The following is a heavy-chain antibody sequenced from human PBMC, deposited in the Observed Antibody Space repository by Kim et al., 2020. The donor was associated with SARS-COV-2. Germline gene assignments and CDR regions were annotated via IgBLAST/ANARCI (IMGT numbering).Heavy chain of an antibody. D-gene: IGHD2-2*01. CDR2: ISSNGADP. CDR3: AREGRHCSGTACYLFDY. Sequence: GGSLRLSCAASGFIFSTYAMHWVRQAPGKGPEYVSAISSNGADPYYADSVKGRFTISRDNFKNMLYLQMGSLRAEDMAVYYCAREGRHCSGTACYLFDYWGQGKLVSVSS. V-gene: IGHV3-64*02. CDR1: GFIFSTYA. J-gene: IGHJ4*02.